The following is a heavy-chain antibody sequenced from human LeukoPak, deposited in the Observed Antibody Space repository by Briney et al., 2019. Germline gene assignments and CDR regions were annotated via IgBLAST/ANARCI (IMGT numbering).Heavy chain of an antibody. Sequence: ASVKVSCKACGYTFTSYYMHWVRQPPGQGLESMGIINHSGGSTRYAQKFQGRVTMTRDTSTSTVHIELSSLRSEDTAMYYCARAEPLPPITMISFGGGFDYWGQGTLVTVSS. D-gene: IGHD3-22*01. CDR3: ARAEPLPPITMISFGGGFDY. CDR1: GYTFTSYY. V-gene: IGHV1-46*01. CDR2: INHSGGST. J-gene: IGHJ4*02.